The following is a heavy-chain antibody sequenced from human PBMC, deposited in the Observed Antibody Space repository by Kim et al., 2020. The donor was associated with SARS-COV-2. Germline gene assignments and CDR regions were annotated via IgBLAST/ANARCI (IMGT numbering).Heavy chain of an antibody. Sequence: SETLSLTCAVYGGSFSGYYWSWIRQPPGKGLEWIGEINHSGSTNYNPSLKSRVTISVDTSKNQFSLKLSSVTAADTAVYYCARGRYSSGCFDYWGQGTLV. CDR3: ARGRYSSGCFDY. CDR1: GGSFSGYY. V-gene: IGHV4-34*01. J-gene: IGHJ4*02. D-gene: IGHD6-19*01. CDR2: INHSGST.